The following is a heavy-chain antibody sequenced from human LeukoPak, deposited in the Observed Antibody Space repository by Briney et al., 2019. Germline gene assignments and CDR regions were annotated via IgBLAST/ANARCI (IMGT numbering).Heavy chain of an antibody. CDR3: ARDQDYTEAFDI. CDR2: VSYSGNL. Sequence: SQTLSLTCTVSGGSINSGTYYWNWIRQLPGKGLQWIGYVSYSGNLYYNPSLESRLTISLDTPKNQFSLKLSSMTAADTAVYYCARDQDYTEAFDIWGQGTMVTVSS. D-gene: IGHD4-11*01. J-gene: IGHJ3*02. V-gene: IGHV4-31*02. CDR1: GGSINSGTYY.